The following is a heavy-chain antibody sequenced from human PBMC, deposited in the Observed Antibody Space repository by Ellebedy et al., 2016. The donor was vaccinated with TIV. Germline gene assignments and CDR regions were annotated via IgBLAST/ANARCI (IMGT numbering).Heavy chain of an antibody. J-gene: IGHJ6*02. CDR2: IWYDGSNK. CDR3: ARANTAMVRRNHMDV. CDR1: GFTFSNYG. V-gene: IGHV3-33*01. D-gene: IGHD5-18*01. Sequence: GESLKISCAASGFTFSNYGMHWVRQAPGKGLEWVAVIWYDGSNKYYADSVKGRFTISRDNSKNTLYLQMNSLRAEDTAVYYCARANTAMVRRNHMDVWGQGTTVTVSS.